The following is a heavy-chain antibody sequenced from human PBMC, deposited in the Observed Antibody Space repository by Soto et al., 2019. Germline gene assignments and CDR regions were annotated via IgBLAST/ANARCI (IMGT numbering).Heavy chain of an antibody. CDR2: IYSGGDT. Sequence: SETLSLTCTVSGASVRSGSYYWSWIRQPPGRGLEWIAYIYSGGDTNYNPSLKSRVTISVDTSKNQFSLKLSSVTAADTAVYYCAKSRGSWFDPWGQGTLVTVSS. J-gene: IGHJ5*02. D-gene: IGHD3-10*01. V-gene: IGHV4-61*01. CDR1: GASVRSGSYY. CDR3: AKSRGSWFDP.